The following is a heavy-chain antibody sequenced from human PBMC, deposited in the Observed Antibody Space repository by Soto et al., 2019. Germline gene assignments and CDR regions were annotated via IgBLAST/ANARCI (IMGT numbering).Heavy chain of an antibody. Sequence: QVQLVESGGGVVQPGRFLRLSCAASGFTFSHYAMHWVRQAPGKGLEWVALMSYDGSNEYYADSVKGRFTISRDNSKNTLYLQMNSLRAEDTAVYYCAKDGSHNFDYWGQGTLVTVSS. CDR3: AKDGSHNFDY. V-gene: IGHV3-30*18. CDR2: MSYDGSNE. D-gene: IGHD1-26*01. CDR1: GFTFSHYA. J-gene: IGHJ4*02.